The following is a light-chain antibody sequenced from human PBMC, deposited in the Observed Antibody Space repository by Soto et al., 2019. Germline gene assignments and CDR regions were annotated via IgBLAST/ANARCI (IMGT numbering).Light chain of an antibody. V-gene: IGLV2-14*03. CDR3: SSYSSSSTVRYV. Sequence: QSALTQPACVSGSPGQSSTISFTGTSSDVGGYNYISWYQQHPDKGPKLIIYDVTNRPSGVSNRFSGSKSGNTASLTISGLQAEDEADYYCSSYSSSSTVRYVFGTGTKLTVL. J-gene: IGLJ1*01. CDR1: SSDVGGYNY. CDR2: DVT.